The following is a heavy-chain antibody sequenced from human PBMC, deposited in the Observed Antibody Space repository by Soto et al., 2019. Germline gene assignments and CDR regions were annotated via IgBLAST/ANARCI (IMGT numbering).Heavy chain of an antibody. D-gene: IGHD5-12*01. V-gene: IGHV4-34*01. Sequence: QVQLQQWGAGLLKPSETLSLTCAVYGGSFSGYYWSWIRQPPGKGLECIGEINHSGSTNYNPSLKSRVTISVDTSKNQFSLKLSSVTAADTAVYYCASVGYSGYDLGYYYGMDVWGQGTTVTVSS. CDR3: ASVGYSGYDLGYYYGMDV. CDR1: GGSFSGYY. CDR2: INHSGST. J-gene: IGHJ6*02.